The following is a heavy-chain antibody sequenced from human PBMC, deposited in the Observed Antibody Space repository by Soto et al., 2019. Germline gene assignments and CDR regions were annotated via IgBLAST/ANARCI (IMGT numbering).Heavy chain of an antibody. CDR2: LSSSGGTT. J-gene: IGHJ3*02. CDR1: GFSFSNYG. D-gene: IGHD3-22*01. Sequence: GGSLRLSCAASGFSFSNYGMSWVRQAPGKGLEFVSGLSSSGGTTYYADSVKGRFTISRDNFNNTLYLQMNSLRAEDTAVYYCAKKMGSGYNLVGFDIWGRGTTVTVSS. CDR3: AKKMGSGYNLVGFDI. V-gene: IGHV3-23*01.